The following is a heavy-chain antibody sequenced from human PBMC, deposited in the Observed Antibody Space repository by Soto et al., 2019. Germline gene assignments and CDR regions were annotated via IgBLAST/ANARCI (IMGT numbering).Heavy chain of an antibody. D-gene: IGHD3-10*01. Sequence: PGESLKISCKGSGYSFTSYWISWVRQMPGKGLEWMAIIYPDESDTRYSPSFQGQVTISADKSISTAYLQWSSLKASDTAMYYCAGGGVRGVITRTRDYYGMDVWGQGTTVTVSS. J-gene: IGHJ6*02. CDR2: IYPDESDT. CDR1: GYSFTSYW. V-gene: IGHV5-51*01. CDR3: AGGGVRGVITRTRDYYGMDV.